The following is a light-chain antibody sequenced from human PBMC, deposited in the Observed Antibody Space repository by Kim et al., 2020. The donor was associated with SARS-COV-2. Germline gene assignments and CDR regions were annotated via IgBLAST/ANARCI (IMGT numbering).Light chain of an antibody. CDR3: SSYAGSNNGV. V-gene: IGLV2-8*01. CDR2: DVT. CDR1: SSDIAIYDY. Sequence: QSALTQPPSASGSPGQSVTISCTGSSSDIAIYDYVSWYQQYPGKAPKLIIYDVTKRPSGVPDRFSGSKSANTASLTVSGLQAEDEADYYCSSYAGSNNGVFSGGTQLTVL. J-gene: IGLJ2*01.